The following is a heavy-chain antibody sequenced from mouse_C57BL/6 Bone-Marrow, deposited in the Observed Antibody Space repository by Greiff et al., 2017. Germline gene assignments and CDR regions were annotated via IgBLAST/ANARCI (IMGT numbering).Heavy chain of an antibody. CDR3: ASGANWALGMDY. CDR2: IYPADGDT. V-gene: IGHV1-82*01. CDR1: GYAFSSSW. Sequence: QVQLQQSGPELVKPGASVKISCKASGYAFSSSWMNWVKQRPGKGLEWIGRIYPADGDTNYNWKFKGKATLTADKSSSTAYMQLSSLTSEDSAVYFCASGANWALGMDYWGQGTSVTVSS. J-gene: IGHJ4*01. D-gene: IGHD4-1*01.